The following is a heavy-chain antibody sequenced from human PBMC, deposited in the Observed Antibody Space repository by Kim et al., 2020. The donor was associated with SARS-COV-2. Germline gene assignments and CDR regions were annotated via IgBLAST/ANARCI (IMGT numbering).Heavy chain of an antibody. J-gene: IGHJ5*02. CDR2: IYTSGST. CDR1: GGSISSGSYY. V-gene: IGHV4-61*02. Sequence: SETLSLTCTVSGGSISSGSYYWSWIRQPAGKGLEWIGRIYTSGSTNYNPSLKSRVTISVDTSKNQFSLKLSSVTAADTAVYYCARVWPYSSYRRDTTKKLLGGWFDPWGQGTLVTVSS. CDR3: ARVWPYSSYRRDTTKKLLGGWFDP. D-gene: IGHD6-6*01.